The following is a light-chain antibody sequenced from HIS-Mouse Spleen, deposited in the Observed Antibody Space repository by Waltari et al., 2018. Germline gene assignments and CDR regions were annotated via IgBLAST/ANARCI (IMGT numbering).Light chain of an antibody. Sequence: SYELTQPPSVSVSPGQTARITCPGDALPTKYAYWYQQKSGQAPVLVISEDSKRPSGIPERFSGSSSGTMATLTISGAQVEDEADYYCYSTDSSGNHRVFGGGTKLTVL. CDR1: ALPTKY. CDR3: YSTDSSGNHRV. CDR2: EDS. J-gene: IGLJ2*01. V-gene: IGLV3-10*01.